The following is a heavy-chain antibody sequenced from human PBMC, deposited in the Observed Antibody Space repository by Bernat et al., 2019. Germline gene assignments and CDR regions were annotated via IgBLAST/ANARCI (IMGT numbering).Heavy chain of an antibody. J-gene: IGHJ4*02. CDR2: ISGSGGST. Sequence: EVQLLESGGGLVQPGGSLRLSCAASGFTFSSYAMSWVRQAPGKGLEWVSAISGSGGSTYYADSGKGRFTISRDNSKNTLYLQMNSLRAEDTAVYYCAKDLRGRRDGYPRLGDYWGQGTLVTVSS. V-gene: IGHV3-23*01. CDR3: AKDLRGRRDGYPRLGDY. CDR1: GFTFSSYA. D-gene: IGHD5-24*01.